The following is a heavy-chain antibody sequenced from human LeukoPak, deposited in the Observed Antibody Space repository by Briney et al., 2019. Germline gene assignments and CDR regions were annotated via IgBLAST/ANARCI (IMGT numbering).Heavy chain of an antibody. CDR1: GYTFTSYG. CDR3: ARESNLAIFGVVIPTGFDP. CDR2: ISAYNGNT. J-gene: IGHJ5*02. D-gene: IGHD3-3*01. V-gene: IGHV1-18*01. Sequence: ASVKVSCKASGYTFTSYGISWVRQAPGQGLEWMGWISAYNGNTNYAQKLQGRVTMTTDTSTSTAYMELRSLRSDDTAVYYCARESNLAIFGVVIPTGFDPWGQGTLVTVSS.